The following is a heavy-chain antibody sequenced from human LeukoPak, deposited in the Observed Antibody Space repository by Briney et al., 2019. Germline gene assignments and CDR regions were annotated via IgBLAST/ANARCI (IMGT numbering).Heavy chain of an antibody. D-gene: IGHD2-2*01. Sequence: SLTLSCPTSGFTASDHSIDWVRPAPGKGREWVGRSRNKANSYTTEYAASEKDRFTISREDSKNALYLQMNSLKTEDTAVYYCARSSSTVVVTSDTRYYYYYYMDVWGKGATVTVSS. V-gene: IGHV3-72*01. J-gene: IGHJ6*03. CDR1: GFTASDHS. CDR2: SRNKANSYTT. CDR3: ARSSSTVVVTSDTRYYYYYYMDV.